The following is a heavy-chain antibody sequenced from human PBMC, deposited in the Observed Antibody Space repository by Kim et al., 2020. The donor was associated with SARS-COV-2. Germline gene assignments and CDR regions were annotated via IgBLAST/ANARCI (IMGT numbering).Heavy chain of an antibody. V-gene: IGHV4-39*01. CDR3: ARRSHKTVLLSHF. J-gene: IGHJ4*01. CDR2: IYYSGST. D-gene: IGHD3-10*01. Sequence: SETLSLTCTVSGGSMSTSSYYWGWIRQPPGKGLEWIGSIYYSGSTYYNPSLKSRVTISVDTSKNQFSLKLSSLTATDTAVYYCARRSHKTVLLSHF. CDR1: GGSMSTSSYY.